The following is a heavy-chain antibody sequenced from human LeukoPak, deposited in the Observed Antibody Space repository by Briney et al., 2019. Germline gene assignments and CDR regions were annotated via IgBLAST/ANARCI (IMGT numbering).Heavy chain of an antibody. J-gene: IGHJ5*02. CDR2: ISAYNGNT. D-gene: IGHD6-6*01. Sequence: ASVKVSCKASGYTFTSYGISWVRQAPGQGLERMGWISAYNGNTNYAQKLQGRVTMTTDTSTSTAYMELRSLRSDDTAVYYCARDQQLEGGNWFDPWGQGTLVTVSS. V-gene: IGHV1-18*01. CDR1: GYTFTSYG. CDR3: ARDQQLEGGNWFDP.